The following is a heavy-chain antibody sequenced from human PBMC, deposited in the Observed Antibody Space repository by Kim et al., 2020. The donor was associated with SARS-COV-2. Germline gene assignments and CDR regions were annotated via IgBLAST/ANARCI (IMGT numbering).Heavy chain of an antibody. Sequence: SETLSLTCVVSGASISSSSCWSWVRQPPGKGLEWIGEVDHSGTTSYNVSLKSRVTISVDNSQNQFSLRLNSVSAADTAVYYCARGVSSAWTLRAWFDPWG. CDR3: ARGVSSAWTLRAWFDP. J-gene: IGHJ5*02. D-gene: IGHD3-22*01. V-gene: IGHV4-4*02. CDR1: GASISSSSC. CDR2: VDHSGTT.